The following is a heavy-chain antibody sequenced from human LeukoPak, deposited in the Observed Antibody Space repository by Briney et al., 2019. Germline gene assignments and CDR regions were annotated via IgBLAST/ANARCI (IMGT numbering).Heavy chain of an antibody. CDR2: IYPRGST. D-gene: IGHD2-2*01. CDR3: ARYHPIPAALDY. CDR1: GGSISSGSYS. Sequence: PSETLSLTCAVSGGSISSGSYSWSWIRQPPGKGLEWIGYIYPRGSTYYNPSLKSRVILLLDKSANQFSLNLSSVTAADTAVYYCARYHPIPAALDYWGQGTLVTVSS. V-gene: IGHV4-30-2*01. J-gene: IGHJ4*02.